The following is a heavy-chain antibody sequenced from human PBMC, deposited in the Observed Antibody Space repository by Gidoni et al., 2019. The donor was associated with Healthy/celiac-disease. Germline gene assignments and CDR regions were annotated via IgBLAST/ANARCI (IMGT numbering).Heavy chain of an antibody. CDR2: ISGSGGST. CDR3: AKAAYCSSTSCYGSGYYYYYGMDV. V-gene: IGHV3-23*01. Sequence: EVQLLESGGGLVQPGGSLRLACAASGFTFSSHAMRWVRQAPGKGLEWVSAISGSGGSTYYADSVKGRFTISRDNSKNTLYLQMNSLRAEDTAVYYCAKAAYCSSTSCYGSGYYYYYGMDVWGQGTTVTVSS. CDR1: GFTFSSHA. J-gene: IGHJ6*02. D-gene: IGHD2-2*01.